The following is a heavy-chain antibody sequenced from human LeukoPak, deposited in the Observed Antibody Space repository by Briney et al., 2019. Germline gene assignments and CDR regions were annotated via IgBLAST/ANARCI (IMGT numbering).Heavy chain of an antibody. J-gene: IGHJ3*02. Sequence: GGSLRLSCAASGFTFSSYWMHWVRQAPGKGLVWVSRYNSDGSSTSYAESVKGRFTISRDNTKNTLSLQMNSLRAEDTALYYCVREYSSSSGRGFDIWGQGTMVTVSS. V-gene: IGHV3-74*01. D-gene: IGHD6-6*01. CDR1: GFTFSSYW. CDR2: YNSDGSST. CDR3: VREYSSSSGRGFDI.